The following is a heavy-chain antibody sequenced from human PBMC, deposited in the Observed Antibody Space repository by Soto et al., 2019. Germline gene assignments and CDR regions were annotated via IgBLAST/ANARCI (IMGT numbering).Heavy chain of an antibody. V-gene: IGHV4-59*01. CDR3: ASYSGYGHGFDY. CDR2: IYYSGST. J-gene: IGHJ4*02. CDR1: GGSISSYY. Sequence: SETLSLTCTVSGGSISSYYWSWIRQPPGKGLEWIGYIYYSGSTNYNPSLKSRVTISVDTSKNQFSLKLSSVTAADTAVYYCASYSGYGHGFDYWGQGTLVTVSS. D-gene: IGHD5-12*01.